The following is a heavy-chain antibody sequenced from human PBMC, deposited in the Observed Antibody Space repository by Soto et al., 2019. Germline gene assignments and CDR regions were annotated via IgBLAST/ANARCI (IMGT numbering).Heavy chain of an antibody. D-gene: IGHD2-15*01. CDR2: IYYSGST. CDR1: GGSISSGDYY. V-gene: IGHV4-30-4*01. J-gene: IGHJ3*02. CDR3: ARAKYQDIVVVVAATLGAFDI. Sequence: QVQLQESGPGLVKPSQTLSLTCTVSGGSISSGDYYWSWIRQPPGKGLEWIGYIYYSGSTYYNPCLKSRVTISVDTSKNQFSLKLSSVTAADTAVYYCARAKYQDIVVVVAATLGAFDIWGQGTMVTVSS.